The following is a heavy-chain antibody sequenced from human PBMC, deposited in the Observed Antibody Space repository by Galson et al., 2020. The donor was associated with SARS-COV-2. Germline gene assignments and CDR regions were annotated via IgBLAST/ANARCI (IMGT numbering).Heavy chain of an antibody. CDR3: AREPLPPGWGYSGYDLKYYFDY. CDR2: FIPFFHTS. Sequence: SVKVSCKASGGTFSSFAINWVRQAPGQGLEWMGGFIPFFHTSNYAQRFQGRVTITADEFTSTAYMELSSLKSEDTAVYYCAREPLPPGWGYSGYDLKYYFDYWCQGTPVTVSS. V-gene: IGHV1-69*13. CDR1: GGTFSSFA. J-gene: IGHJ4*02. D-gene: IGHD5-12*01.